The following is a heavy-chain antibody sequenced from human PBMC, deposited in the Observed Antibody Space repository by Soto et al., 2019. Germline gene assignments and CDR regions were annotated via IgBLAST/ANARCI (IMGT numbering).Heavy chain of an antibody. V-gene: IGHV4-4*07. D-gene: IGHD1-7*01. CDR2: IYTSGNT. J-gene: IGHJ4*01. Sequence: PSETLSLTCTVSGGSISSYHWSWIRQSAGKGLEWIGRIYTSGNTHYNPSLKSRVTVSIDTSKNQFFLTVNSVTAADSAAYYCARGSGENWDYEVYLGQGTPVTVSS. CDR3: ARGSGENWDYEVY. CDR1: GGSISSYH.